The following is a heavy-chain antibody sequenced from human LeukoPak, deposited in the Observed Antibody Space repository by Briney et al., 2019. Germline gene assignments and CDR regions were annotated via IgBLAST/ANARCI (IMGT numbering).Heavy chain of an antibody. V-gene: IGHV1-69*05. CDR1: GGTFSSYA. J-gene: IGHJ3*02. Sequence: GASVKVSCKASGGTFSSYAISWVRQAPGQGLEWMGRIIPIFGTANYAQKFQGRVTITTDESTSTAYMELSSLRSEDTAVYYCARLLAGIAAAGRAFDIWGQGTMVTVSS. D-gene: IGHD6-13*01. CDR3: ARLLAGIAAAGRAFDI. CDR2: IIPIFGTA.